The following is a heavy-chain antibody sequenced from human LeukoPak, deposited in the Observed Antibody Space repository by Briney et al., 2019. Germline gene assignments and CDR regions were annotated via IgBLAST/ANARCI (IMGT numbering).Heavy chain of an antibody. CDR2: IIPIFGTA. Sequence: GASVKVSCKASGGTFSSYAISWVRQAPRQGLEWMGGIIPIFGTANYAQKFQGRVTMTRNTSISTAYMELSSLRSEDTAVYYCARGPFLELRHWGQGTLVTVSS. CDR3: ARGPFLELRH. D-gene: IGHD1-7*01. V-gene: IGHV1-69*05. J-gene: IGHJ4*02. CDR1: GGTFSSYA.